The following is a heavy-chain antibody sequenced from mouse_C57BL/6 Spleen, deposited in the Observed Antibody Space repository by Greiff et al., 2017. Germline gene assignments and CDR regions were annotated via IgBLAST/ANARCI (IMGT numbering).Heavy chain of an antibody. J-gene: IGHJ4*01. Sequence: VQLQQPGAELVRPGSSVKLSCKASGYTFTSYWMDWVKQRPGQGLEWIGNIYPSDSETHYNQKFKDKATLTVDKSSSTAYMQLSSLTSEDSAVYYSAREHDYEYAMDYWGQGKSVTVSS. D-gene: IGHD2-4*01. CDR1: GYTFTSYW. CDR2: IYPSDSET. V-gene: IGHV1-61*01. CDR3: AREHDYEYAMDY.